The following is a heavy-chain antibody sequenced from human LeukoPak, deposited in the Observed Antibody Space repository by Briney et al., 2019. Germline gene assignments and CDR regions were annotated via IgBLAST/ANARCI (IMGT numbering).Heavy chain of an antibody. CDR2: INPNSGGT. Sequence: GASVKVSCKASGYTFTGYYMHWVRQAPGQGLEWMGWINPNSGGTNYAQKFQGRVTMTRDTSISTAYMELSRLRSDDTAVYYCARAAPSHSSGWEGWFDPWGQGTLVTVSS. J-gene: IGHJ5*02. CDR1: GYTFTGYY. CDR3: ARAAPSHSSGWEGWFDP. D-gene: IGHD6-19*01. V-gene: IGHV1-2*02.